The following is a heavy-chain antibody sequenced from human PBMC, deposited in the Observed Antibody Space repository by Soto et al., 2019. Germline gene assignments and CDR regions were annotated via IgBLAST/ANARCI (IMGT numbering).Heavy chain of an antibody. D-gene: IGHD3-22*01. CDR1: GFTFSSYG. Sequence: GSLRLSCAASGFTFSSYGMHWVRQAPGKGLEWVAIISYDGSNKYYADSVKGRFTISRDNSKNTLYLQMNSLRAEDTAVYYCAKDQTYYYDSSGYYPQTWFDYWGQGTLVTVSS. V-gene: IGHV3-30*18. CDR2: ISYDGSNK. CDR3: AKDQTYYYDSSGYYPQTWFDY. J-gene: IGHJ4*02.